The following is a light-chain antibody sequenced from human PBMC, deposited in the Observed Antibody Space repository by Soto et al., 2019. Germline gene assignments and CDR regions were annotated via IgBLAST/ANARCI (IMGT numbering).Light chain of an antibody. CDR1: QNVGNN. Sequence: EIVMTQSPATLSVSPGERATLSCRASQNVGNNLVWYQQKPGQAPRLLIYGASTRAAGIPDRFSGSGSGTEFTLTISGLQSDDFAVYYCQEFNNWPPWTFGQGTKVEIK. CDR3: QEFNNWPPWT. J-gene: IGKJ1*01. CDR2: GAS. V-gene: IGKV3-15*01.